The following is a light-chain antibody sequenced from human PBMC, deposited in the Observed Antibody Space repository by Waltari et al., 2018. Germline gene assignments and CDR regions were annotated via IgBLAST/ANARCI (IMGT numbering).Light chain of an antibody. CDR1: QSVSSNY. J-gene: IGKJ1*01. Sequence: EIVLTQSPGTLSLSPGERATLSCRASQSVSSNYLAWYQQKPGQAPRLLIYAASSRATGIPDRFSGGGSGTDFTLTISRLEPEDFAVYYCQQYSYSRWTFGQGTKVEIK. CDR3: QQYSYSRWT. V-gene: IGKV3-20*01. CDR2: AAS.